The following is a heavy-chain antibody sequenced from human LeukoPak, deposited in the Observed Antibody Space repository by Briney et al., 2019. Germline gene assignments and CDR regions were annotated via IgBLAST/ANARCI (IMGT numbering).Heavy chain of an antibody. V-gene: IGHV3-7*01. CDR3: ARVQWELRGVGSYFGY. J-gene: IGHJ4*02. CDR2: IKQDGSEK. D-gene: IGHD1-26*01. Sequence: GGSLRLSCVVSGFTFSSYWMSWVRQAPGKGLEWVANIKQDGSEKYYVDSVKGRFTMSRDNAKNSLYLQMNSLRAEDAAVYYCARVQWELRGVGSYFGYWGQGALVTVSS. CDR1: GFTFSSYW.